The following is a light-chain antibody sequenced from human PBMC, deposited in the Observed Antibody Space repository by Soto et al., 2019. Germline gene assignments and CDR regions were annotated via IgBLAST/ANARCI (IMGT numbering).Light chain of an antibody. J-gene: IGLJ2*01. CDR3: TSYTSDSSVI. Sequence: QSALTQPASVSGSPGQSVTISCTGTSSDIGGYRYVSWYQQRPGKAPKLMIHDVTNRPSGVSDRFSGSKSGHTASLTISGLQAEDEADYYCTSYTSDSSVIFGGGTKHTVL. V-gene: IGLV2-14*03. CDR2: DVT. CDR1: SSDIGGYRY.